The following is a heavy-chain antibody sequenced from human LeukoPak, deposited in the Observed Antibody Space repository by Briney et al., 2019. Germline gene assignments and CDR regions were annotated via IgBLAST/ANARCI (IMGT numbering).Heavy chain of an antibody. CDR1: GFTFSSYA. D-gene: IGHD3-9*01. Sequence: TAGTLRLSCAASGFTFSSYAMSWVRQAPGKGLEWVAFIRYDGSNKYYADPVKGRFTIYTDNTKNNLYLQMQSSRAAASAVYSCPKATSQTGYKIVPTLFDYWGQGTLVTVSS. CDR3: PKATSQTGYKIVPTLFDY. CDR2: IRYDGSNK. V-gene: IGHV3-30*02. J-gene: IGHJ4*02.